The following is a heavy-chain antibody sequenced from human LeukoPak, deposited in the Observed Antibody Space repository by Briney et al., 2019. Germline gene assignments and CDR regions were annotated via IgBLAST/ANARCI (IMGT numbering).Heavy chain of an antibody. Sequence: GGSLRLSCAASGFTFSTYGMHSVRQAPGKGLEWVAFMRNDGSNKYYADSVRGRFTISRDNSKNTLYLQMNSLRAEDTAVYYCAKANTGGGSNNLGYFHHWGQGTLVTVSS. CDR2: MRNDGSNK. J-gene: IGHJ1*01. CDR3: AKANTGGGSNNLGYFHH. D-gene: IGHD3-16*01. V-gene: IGHV3-30*02. CDR1: GFTFSTYG.